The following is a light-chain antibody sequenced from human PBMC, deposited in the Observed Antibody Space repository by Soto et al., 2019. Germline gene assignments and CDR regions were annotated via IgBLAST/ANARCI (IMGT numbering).Light chain of an antibody. J-gene: IGLJ3*02. Sequence: QSVLTQPPSVSAAPGQKVIISCSGSDSNLGAGYDVHWYQQLPGTAPKLVIYGNRNRPSGVPERFSGSKSGTSASLAITGLQAEDEGDYYCQAYDYSLTASVFGGGTKVTVL. CDR3: QAYDYSLTASV. CDR2: GNR. CDR1: DSNLGAGYD. V-gene: IGLV1-40*01.